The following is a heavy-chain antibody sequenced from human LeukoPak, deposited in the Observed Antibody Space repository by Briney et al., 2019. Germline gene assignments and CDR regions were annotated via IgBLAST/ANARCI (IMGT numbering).Heavy chain of an antibody. D-gene: IGHD1-26*01. V-gene: IGHV4-59*08. CDR3: ARRGAPSKLYYFDS. CDR1: SASVTTHY. Sequence: SETLSLTCTVSSASVTTHYWAWIRQPPGKGLGWIGFVSKTGNTNYNPSLKSRVTISADTSKNIFSLKLRTLTAADTAVYFRARRGAPSKLYYFDSWGPGTLVIVSS. J-gene: IGHJ4*02. CDR2: VSKTGNT.